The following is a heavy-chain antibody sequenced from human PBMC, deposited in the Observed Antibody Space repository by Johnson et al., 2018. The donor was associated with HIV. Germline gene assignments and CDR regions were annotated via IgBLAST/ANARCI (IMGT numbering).Heavy chain of an antibody. Sequence: VQPLESGGGVLQTGKALRLASAAYVFTFSSYEIQRVRQAPGKGLEWVAVISYDGSNKYYADSVKGRFTISRDNSKNTLYLQMNSLRAEDTAVYYCAKDMRQWELLDAFDIWGQGTMVTVSS. CDR1: VFTFSSYE. CDR2: ISYDGSNK. V-gene: IGHV3-30*18. CDR3: AKDMRQWELLDAFDI. J-gene: IGHJ3*02. D-gene: IGHD1-26*01.